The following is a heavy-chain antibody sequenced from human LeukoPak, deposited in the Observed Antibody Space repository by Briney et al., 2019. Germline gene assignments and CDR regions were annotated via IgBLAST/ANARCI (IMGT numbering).Heavy chain of an antibody. J-gene: IGHJ4*02. Sequence: GGSLRLSCAASGFSFRPCAWNWVPKAPGKGLKWVSAISGSGSNTYYADSVKGRFTISRDNSKNTLYLQINSLGAEDTALYYCAKDVRGYNRPFDYWGQGTLVTVSS. CDR1: GFSFRPCA. CDR2: ISGSGSNT. CDR3: AKDVRGYNRPFDY. D-gene: IGHD3-10*02. V-gene: IGHV3-23*01.